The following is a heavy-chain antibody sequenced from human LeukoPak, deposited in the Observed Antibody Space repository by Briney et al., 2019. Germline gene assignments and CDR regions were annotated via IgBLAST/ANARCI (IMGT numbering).Heavy chain of an antibody. CDR2: IIPIFGTA. J-gene: IGHJ4*02. CDR1: GGTFSSYA. V-gene: IGHV1-69*13. CDR3: AVLLPVTAIGPLDDY. D-gene: IGHD2-21*02. Sequence: GASVKVSCKASGGTFSSYAISWVRQAPGQGLEWMGGIIPIFGTANYAQKFQGRVTITADESTSTAYMELSSLRSEDTAVYYCAVLLPVTAIGPLDDYWGQGTLVTVSS.